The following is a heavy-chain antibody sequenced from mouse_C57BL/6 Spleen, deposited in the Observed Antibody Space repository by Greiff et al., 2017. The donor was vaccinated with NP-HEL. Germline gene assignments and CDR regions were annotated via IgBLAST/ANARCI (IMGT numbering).Heavy chain of an antibody. CDR3: ARSLMVTTGFAY. Sequence: VQLQQPGAELVRPGSSVKLSCKASGYTFTSYWMDWVKQRPGQGLEWIGNIYPSDSETHYNQKFKDKATLTVDKSSSTAYMQLSSLTSEDSAVYYCARSLMVTTGFAYWGQGTLVTVSA. V-gene: IGHV1-61*01. D-gene: IGHD2-2*01. CDR2: IYPSDSET. J-gene: IGHJ3*01. CDR1: GYTFTSYW.